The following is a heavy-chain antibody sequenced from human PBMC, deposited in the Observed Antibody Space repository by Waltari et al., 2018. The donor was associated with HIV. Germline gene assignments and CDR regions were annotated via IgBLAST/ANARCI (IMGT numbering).Heavy chain of an antibody. CDR1: GGSISSTTYY. Sequence: QLQLQESGPGLVKPSETLSLTCTVPGGSISSTTYYWGWIRQPPGKGLEWIGSIYYSGSTYYKPSLKSRVTISVDTSKNQFSLKLSSVTAADTAIYYCARIVMATFDYWGQGTLVTVSS. D-gene: IGHD2-21*01. V-gene: IGHV4-39*01. J-gene: IGHJ4*02. CDR3: ARIVMATFDY. CDR2: IYYSGST.